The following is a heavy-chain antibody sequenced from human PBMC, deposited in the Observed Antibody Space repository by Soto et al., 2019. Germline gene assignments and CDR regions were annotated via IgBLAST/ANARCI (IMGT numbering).Heavy chain of an antibody. V-gene: IGHV4-34*01. CDR3: ARDPDTAMVSRGSNY. CDR2: INHSGST. CDR1: GGSFSGYY. D-gene: IGHD5-18*01. J-gene: IGHJ4*02. Sequence: SETLSLTCAVYGGSFSGYYWNWIRQPPGKGLEWIGEINHSGSTNYNPSLKSRVTISVDTSKNQFSLKLSSVTAADTAVYYCARDPDTAMVSRGSNYWGQGTLVTVS.